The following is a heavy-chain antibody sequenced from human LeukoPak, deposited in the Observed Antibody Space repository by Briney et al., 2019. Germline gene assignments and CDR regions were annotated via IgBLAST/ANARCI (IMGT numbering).Heavy chain of an antibody. D-gene: IGHD3-10*01. Sequence: GGSLRLSCAASGFTFSNAWMSWVRQAPGKGLEWVACIKSKTDGEKTDYAAPVKGRFNISRDDSKNPLYLQMNSLKTEDTAVYYCTTDLIPMIRGVDYWGQGTLVTVSS. J-gene: IGHJ4*02. CDR2: IKSKTDGEKT. V-gene: IGHV3-15*01. CDR3: TTDLIPMIRGVDY. CDR1: GFTFSNAW.